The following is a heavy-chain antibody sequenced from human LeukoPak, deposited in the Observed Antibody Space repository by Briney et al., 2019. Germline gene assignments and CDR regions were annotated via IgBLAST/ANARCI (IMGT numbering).Heavy chain of an antibody. V-gene: IGHV4-30-4*01. J-gene: IGHJ4*02. CDR3: ARRNYYDSSGYQYYFDY. Sequence: SETLSLTCTVSGGSISSGDYYWSWIRQPPGKGLEWIGDIYYSGSTYYNPSLKSRVTISVDTPKNQFSLKLSSVTAADTAVYYCARRNYYDSSGYQYYFDYWGQGTLVIVSS. CDR1: GGSISSGDYY. CDR2: IYYSGST. D-gene: IGHD3-22*01.